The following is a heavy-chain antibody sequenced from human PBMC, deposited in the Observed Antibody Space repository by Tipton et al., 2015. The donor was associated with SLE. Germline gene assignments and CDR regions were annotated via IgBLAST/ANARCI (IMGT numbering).Heavy chain of an antibody. Sequence: TLSLTCAVYGGSFSDYYWSWIRQPPGKGLEWIGEINHSGSTNYNPSLKSRVTISVDTSKNQFSLKLSSVTAADTAVYYCARKRNGMGIWGQGTMVTVSS. CDR3: ARKRNGMGI. J-gene: IGHJ3*02. CDR2: INHSGST. V-gene: IGHV4-34*01. D-gene: IGHD5-24*01. CDR1: GGSFSDYY.